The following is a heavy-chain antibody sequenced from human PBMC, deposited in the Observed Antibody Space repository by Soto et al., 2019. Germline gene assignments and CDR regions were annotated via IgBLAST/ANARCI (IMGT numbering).Heavy chain of an antibody. V-gene: IGHV1-2*02. D-gene: IGHD5-18*01. J-gene: IGHJ4*02. CDR3: ARVLYRNVIHA. CDR2: IDPRNGGT. Sequence: QVQLVQSGSDVKKPGASFTVSCKASGYIFSDYYIHWVRQAPGQGLEWMGWIDPRNGGTKYAQKFQDRLTMTTDTSTSTAFLELRRLRLGDTAVFFCARVLYRNVIHAWGQGTLVTVSS. CDR1: GYIFSDYY.